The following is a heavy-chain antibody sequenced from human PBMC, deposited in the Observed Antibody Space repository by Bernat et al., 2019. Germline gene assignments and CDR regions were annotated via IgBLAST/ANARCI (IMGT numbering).Heavy chain of an antibody. CDR2: IYYSGST. D-gene: IGHD6-19*01. Sequence: QVQLQESGPGLVKPSQTLSLTCTVSGGSISSGGYYWSWIRQHPGKGLEWIGYIYYSGSTYYNPSLKSRVTISVDTSKNQFSLKLSSVTAEDTAVYYCAKNVGSGWRYYFDYWGQGTLVTVSS. J-gene: IGHJ4*02. V-gene: IGHV4-31*03. CDR1: GGSISSGGYY. CDR3: AKNVGSGWRYYFDY.